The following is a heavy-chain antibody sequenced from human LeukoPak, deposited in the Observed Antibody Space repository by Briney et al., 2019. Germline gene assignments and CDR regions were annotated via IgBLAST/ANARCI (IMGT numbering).Heavy chain of an antibody. Sequence: GGSLRLPCAASGFTFSSYAMSWVRQAPGKGLEWVSVISSSGGSTYYADSVKGRFTISRDNSKNTLYLQMNSLRAEDTAVYYRGRGAFWSGFDYWGQGTLVIVSS. CDR3: GRGAFWSGFDY. CDR2: ISSSGGST. V-gene: IGHV3-23*01. CDR1: GFTFSSYA. J-gene: IGHJ4*02. D-gene: IGHD3-3*01.